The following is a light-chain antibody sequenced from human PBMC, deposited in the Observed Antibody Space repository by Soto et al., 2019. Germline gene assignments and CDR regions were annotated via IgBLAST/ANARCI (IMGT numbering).Light chain of an antibody. J-gene: IGKJ1*01. CDR1: QDISSY. V-gene: IGKV1-39*01. CDR2: AAS. Sequence: IQLTQSPSSLSASVGDRVTITCRASQDISSYLAWYQQKPGKAPKLLIYAASTLQSGVPSRFSGSGSGTDFTLTISSLQPEDFATYYCQQSYSTPQTFGQGTKV. CDR3: QQSYSTPQT.